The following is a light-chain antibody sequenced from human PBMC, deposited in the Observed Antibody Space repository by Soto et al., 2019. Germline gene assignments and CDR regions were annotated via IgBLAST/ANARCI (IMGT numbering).Light chain of an antibody. J-gene: IGKJ5*01. Sequence: EIVLTQSPATLSLSPGERATLSCRASQSVSSYLAWYQQKPGQAPRLLIYDASNRTTGIPARFSGSGSGKNITITISRIEAEDFAVYYCQQRSNCPPVTFCRGTRLEIK. V-gene: IGKV3-11*01. CDR2: DAS. CDR3: QQRSNCPPVT. CDR1: QSVSSY.